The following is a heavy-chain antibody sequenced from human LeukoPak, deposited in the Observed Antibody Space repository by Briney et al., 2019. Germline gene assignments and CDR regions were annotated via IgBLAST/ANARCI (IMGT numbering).Heavy chain of an antibody. CDR1: GYTFTSYD. J-gene: IGHJ6*03. V-gene: IGHV1-8*03. CDR2: MNPNSGNT. D-gene: IGHD3-22*01. Sequence: GASVKVSCKASGYTFTSYDINWVRQATGQGLEWMGWMNPNSGNTGYAQKFQGRVTITRNTSISTAYMELSSLRSEDTAVYYCARGSGYDSSGYYSLTVGWYMDVWGKGTTVTVSS. CDR3: ARGSGYDSSGYYSLTVGWYMDV.